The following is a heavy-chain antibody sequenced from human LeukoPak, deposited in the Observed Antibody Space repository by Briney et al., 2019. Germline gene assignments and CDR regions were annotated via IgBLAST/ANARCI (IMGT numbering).Heavy chain of an antibody. J-gene: IGHJ6*02. V-gene: IGHV3-48*03. D-gene: IGHD3-10*01. CDR2: ISTSGRTT. CDR3: ARDRTMVRGLANYFYGMDV. Sequence: GWSLRLSCAASGFSFSSDELNWVRQAPGKGLEWLSYISTSGRTTYYADSVKGRFTISRDDAKNSLYLQMSSLRAEDTAVYYCARDRTMVRGLANYFYGMDVWGQGTTVIVSS. CDR1: GFSFSSDE.